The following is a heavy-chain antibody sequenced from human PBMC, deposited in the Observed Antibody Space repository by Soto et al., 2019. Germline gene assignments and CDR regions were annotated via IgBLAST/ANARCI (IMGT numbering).Heavy chain of an antibody. V-gene: IGHV1-3*01. Sequence: QVQLVQSGAEVKKPGASVKVSCKTSGYTFTSYTMHWVRQAPGQGLEWMGWINAGNGNTQSSQKFQDRVTISRDTSASTVYMELTSLRSEDTAVYYCARNLVVVVDGVRVLGYWGQGTLVTVSS. CDR3: ARNLVVVVDGVRVLGY. J-gene: IGHJ4*02. CDR2: INAGNGNT. CDR1: GYTFTSYT. D-gene: IGHD2-15*01.